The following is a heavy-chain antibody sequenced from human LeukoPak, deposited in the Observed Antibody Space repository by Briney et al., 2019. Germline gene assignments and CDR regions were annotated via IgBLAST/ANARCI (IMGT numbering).Heavy chain of an antibody. D-gene: IGHD6-19*01. CDR3: ASAVMYRYYYYYGLDV. J-gene: IGHJ6*02. CDR2: IDPNNGAT. CDR1: GYSFTGYF. V-gene: IGHV1-2*06. Sequence: GASVKVSCKASGYSFTGYFIHWIRQAPGQGLEWMGRIDPNNGATSYAQKFQGRVTVTRDTSIATAYMEMTRLRSDDTAVYYCASAVMYRYYYYYGLDVWGQGTTVTVSS.